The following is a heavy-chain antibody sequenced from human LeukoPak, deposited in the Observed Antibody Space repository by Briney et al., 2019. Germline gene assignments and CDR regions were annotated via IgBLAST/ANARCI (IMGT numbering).Heavy chain of an antibody. V-gene: IGHV3-33*01. D-gene: IGHD3-22*01. Sequence: PGTSLRLSCAASGYSFSTYGMHWVRQAPGKGLEWVAAAQGDGRLQYYADSVKGRFTISKDISKSTLYVQMNSLRAEDTAVYYCATGGGFYYGHWGQGTLVTVPS. CDR1: GYSFSTYG. CDR2: AQGDGRLQ. J-gene: IGHJ4*02. CDR3: ATGGGFYYGH.